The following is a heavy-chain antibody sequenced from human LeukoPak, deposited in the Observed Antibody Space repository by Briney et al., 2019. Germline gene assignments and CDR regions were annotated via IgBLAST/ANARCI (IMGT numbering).Heavy chain of an antibody. D-gene: IGHD1-26*01. V-gene: IGHV3-9*01. CDR1: GFTFSSYA. Sequence: PGGSLRPSCAASGFTFSSYAMSWVRQAPGKGLEWVSGISWNSGNIDYADSVKGRFTISRDNAKNSLYLQMNSLRAEDTALYYCAKSLSLEWEPHHYFDYWGQGTLVTVSS. J-gene: IGHJ4*02. CDR2: ISWNSGNI. CDR3: AKSLSLEWEPHHYFDY.